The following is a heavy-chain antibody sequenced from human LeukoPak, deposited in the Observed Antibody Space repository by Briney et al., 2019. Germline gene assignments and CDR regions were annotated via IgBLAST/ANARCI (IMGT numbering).Heavy chain of an antibody. CDR1: GFTFGTYG. CDR2: IWYDGSKK. CDR3: AKARGAATYYYYYMDV. Sequence: GGSLRLSCAASGFTFGTYGMHWVRQAPGRGLEWVAFIWYDGSKKYYADSVKGRFTISRDNSKNTLYLQMNTLRAEDTAVYYCAKARGAATYYYYYMDVWGKGTTVTVYS. D-gene: IGHD1-26*01. J-gene: IGHJ6*03. V-gene: IGHV3-30*02.